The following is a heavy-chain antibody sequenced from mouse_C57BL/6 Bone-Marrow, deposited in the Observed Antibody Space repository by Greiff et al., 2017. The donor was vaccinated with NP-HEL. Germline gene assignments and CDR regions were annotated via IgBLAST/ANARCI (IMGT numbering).Heavy chain of an antibody. CDR2: ISSGSSTI. CDR3: AGTAQWFAY. CDR1: GFTFSDYG. J-gene: IGHJ3*01. Sequence: EVHLVESGGGLVKPGGSLKLSCAASGFTFSDYGMHWVRQAPEKGLEWVAYISSGSSTIYYADTVKGRFTISRDNAKNTLFLQMTSLRSEDTAMYYCAGTAQWFAYWGQGTLVTVSA. V-gene: IGHV5-17*01. D-gene: IGHD3-2*02.